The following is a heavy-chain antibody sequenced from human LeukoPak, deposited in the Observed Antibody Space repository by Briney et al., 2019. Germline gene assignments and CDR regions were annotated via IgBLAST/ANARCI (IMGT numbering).Heavy chain of an antibody. CDR3: ARGSWDYDSSGNQDY. Sequence: PSETLSLTCAVYGGSFSGYYWSWIRQPPGKGLEWIGEINHSGSTNYNPSLKSRVTISVDTSKNQFSLKLSSVTAADTAVYYCARGSWDYDSSGNQDYWGQGTLVTVSS. D-gene: IGHD3-22*01. CDR1: GGSFSGYY. V-gene: IGHV4-34*01. J-gene: IGHJ4*02. CDR2: INHSGST.